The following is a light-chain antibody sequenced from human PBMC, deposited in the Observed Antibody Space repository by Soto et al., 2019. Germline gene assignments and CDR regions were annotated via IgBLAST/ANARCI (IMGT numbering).Light chain of an antibody. J-gene: IGLJ2*01. V-gene: IGLV1-40*01. CDR3: QSYDSSLRVSV. Sequence: QPVLTQPPSVSGAPGQRVTISCTGSSSNIGAGYDVHWYQQLPGTAPKLLIYCNSNRPSGVPDRFAGSKSGTSAYLAITGLQAEDEADYYCQSYDSSLRVSVFGGGTKLTVL. CDR1: SSNIGAGYD. CDR2: CNS.